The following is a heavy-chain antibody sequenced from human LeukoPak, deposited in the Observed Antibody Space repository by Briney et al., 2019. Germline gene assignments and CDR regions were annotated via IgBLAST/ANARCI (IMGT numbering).Heavy chain of an antibody. CDR1: GFTFSSYR. CDR2: IKQDGSEK. V-gene: IGHV3-7*01. D-gene: IGHD4-11*01. J-gene: IGHJ4*02. Sequence: GGSLRLSCAASGFTFSSYRMSWVRQAPGKGLEWVANIKQDGSEKYSVDSVKGRFTISRDNAKNSLYLQMNSLRAEDTAVYYCARDRGSNYGGAFDYWGQGTLVTVSS. CDR3: ARDRGSNYGGAFDY.